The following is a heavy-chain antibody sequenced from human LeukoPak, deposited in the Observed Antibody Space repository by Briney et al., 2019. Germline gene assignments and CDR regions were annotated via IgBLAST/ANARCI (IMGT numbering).Heavy chain of an antibody. CDR2: IYHSGST. CDR1: GYSISSGYY. D-gene: IGHD2-21*02. V-gene: IGHV4-38-2*02. Sequence: SETLSLTCTVSGYSISSGYYWGWIRQPPGKGLEWIGSIYHSGSTYYNPSLKSRVTISVDTSKNQFSLKLSSVTAADTAVYYCARGVDVVVTDPDAFDIWGQGTMVTVSS. CDR3: ARGVDVVVTDPDAFDI. J-gene: IGHJ3*02.